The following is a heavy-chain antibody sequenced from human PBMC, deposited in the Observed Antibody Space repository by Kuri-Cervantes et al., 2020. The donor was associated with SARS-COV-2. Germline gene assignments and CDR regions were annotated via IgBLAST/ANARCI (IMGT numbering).Heavy chain of an antibody. J-gene: IGHJ4*02. CDR1: GGSFSSYY. D-gene: IGHD5-18*01. V-gene: IGHV4-34*01. Sequence: SETLSLTCAVYGGSFSSYYWSWIRQPPGKGLEWIGEINHSGSSNYNPSLRSRVTISVDTSKNQFSLKLSSVTAADTAVYYCASVGGYSYGGFDYWGQGTLVTVSS. CDR3: ASVGGYSYGGFDY. CDR2: INHSGSS.